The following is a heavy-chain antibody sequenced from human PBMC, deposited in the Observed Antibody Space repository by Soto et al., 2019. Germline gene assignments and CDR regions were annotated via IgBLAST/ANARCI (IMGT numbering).Heavy chain of an antibody. Sequence: PGGSLRLSCAASGFTFSSYAMSWVRQAPGKGLEWVSAISGSGGSTYYADSVKGRFTISRDNSKNTLYLQMNSLRAEDTAVYYCAKDYSGSSSWPFPFDYWGQGTLVTVSS. CDR2: ISGSGGST. CDR1: GFTFSSYA. CDR3: AKDYSGSSSWPFPFDY. V-gene: IGHV3-23*01. D-gene: IGHD6-13*01. J-gene: IGHJ4*02.